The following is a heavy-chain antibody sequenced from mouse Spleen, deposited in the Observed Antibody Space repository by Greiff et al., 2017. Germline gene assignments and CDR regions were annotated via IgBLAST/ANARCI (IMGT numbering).Heavy chain of an antibody. D-gene: IGHD2-4*01. Sequence: EVQVVESGGGLVKPGGSLKLSCAASGFTFSSYAMSWVRQTPEKRLEWVASISSGGSTYYPDSVKGRFTISRDNARNILYLQMSSLRSEDTAMYYCARGTTMITTDAMDYWGQGTSVTVSS. CDR3: ARGTTMITTDAMDY. J-gene: IGHJ4*01. CDR2: ISSGGST. V-gene: IGHV5-6-5*01. CDR1: GFTFSSYA.